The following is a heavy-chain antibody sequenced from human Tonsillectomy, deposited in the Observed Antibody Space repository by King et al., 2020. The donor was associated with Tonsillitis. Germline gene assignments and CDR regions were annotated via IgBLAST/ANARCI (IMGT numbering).Heavy chain of an antibody. D-gene: IGHD6-19*01. CDR3: ARDHGAVAGYDY. CDR2: GSAYNDNT. Sequence: VQLVESGAEVKKPGASVKVSCKASGYTFNNYDITWVRQAPGQGLEWMGWGSAYNDNTNYAQKLQGRVTMTTDTSTTTAYMELRSLRSDDTDVYYCARDHGAVAGYDYWGQGTLVTVSS. V-gene: IGHV1-18*01. CDR1: GYTFNNYD. J-gene: IGHJ4*02.